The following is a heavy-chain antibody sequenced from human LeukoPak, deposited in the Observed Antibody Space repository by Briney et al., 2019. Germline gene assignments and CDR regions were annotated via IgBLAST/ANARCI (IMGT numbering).Heavy chain of an antibody. J-gene: IGHJ4*02. CDR2: IYYSGST. CDR1: GGSISSYY. D-gene: IGHD3-9*01. Sequence: PSETLSLTCTVSGGSISSYYWSWIRQPSGKGLEWIGYIYYSGSTNYNPSLKSRVTISVDTSKNQFSLKLSSVTAADTAVYYCARVVLRYFDYWGQGTLVTVSS. CDR3: ARVVLRYFDY. V-gene: IGHV4-59*01.